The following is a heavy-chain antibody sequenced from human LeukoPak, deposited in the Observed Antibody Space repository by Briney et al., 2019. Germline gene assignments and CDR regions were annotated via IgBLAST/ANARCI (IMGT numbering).Heavy chain of an antibody. CDR2: ISGSGGST. Sequence: PGGSLRLSCAASGFTFSSYAMSWVRQAPGKGLEWISAISGSGGSTCYADSVKGRFTISRDNSKNTLYLQMNSLRAEDTAVYYCAKNPIVVVTATTYYFDYWGQGTLVTVSS. D-gene: IGHD2-21*02. J-gene: IGHJ4*02. CDR1: GFTFSSYA. V-gene: IGHV3-23*01. CDR3: AKNPIVVVTATTYYFDY.